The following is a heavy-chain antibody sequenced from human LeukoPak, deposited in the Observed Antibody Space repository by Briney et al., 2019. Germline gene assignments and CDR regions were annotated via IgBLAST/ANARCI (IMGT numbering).Heavy chain of an antibody. D-gene: IGHD5-24*01. V-gene: IGHV4-59*08. CDR1: GGSISSHY. CDR3: ARNRDGYNGIDY. J-gene: IGHJ4*02. Sequence: SETLSLTCTVSGGSISSHYWSWIRQPPGKRLEWIGYIHYSGTTNYNPSLKSRVTISVDTTKNQFSLKLSSVTAADTAVYYCARNRDGYNGIDYWGQGTLVTVSS. CDR2: IHYSGTT.